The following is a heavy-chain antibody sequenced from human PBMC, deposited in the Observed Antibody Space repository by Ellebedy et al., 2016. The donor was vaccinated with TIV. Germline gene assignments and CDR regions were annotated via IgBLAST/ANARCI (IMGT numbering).Heavy chain of an antibody. CDR3: SIGHYYYYIDV. V-gene: IGHV4-59*11. CDR1: GGSISSHY. Sequence: SETLSLTXTVSGGSISSHYWSWIRQSPGKGLEWIGYIYDSGSTNYNPSLKSRVTISVDTSKNQFSLNMSSVTAADTAVYYCSIGHYYYYIDVWGKGTTVTVS. CDR2: IYDSGST. J-gene: IGHJ6*03.